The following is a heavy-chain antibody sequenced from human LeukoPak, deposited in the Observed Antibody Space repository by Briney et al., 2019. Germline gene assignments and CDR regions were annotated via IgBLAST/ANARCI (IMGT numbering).Heavy chain of an antibody. J-gene: IGHJ5*02. CDR2: IYYSGST. Sequence: SETLSLTCTVSGGSISSSSYYWGWIRQPPGKGLEWIGSIYYSGSTYYNPSLKSRVTISVDTSKNQFSLKLSSVTAADTAVYYCARGADLLWFGELYRYWFDPWGQGTLVTVSS. D-gene: IGHD3-10*01. CDR3: ARGADLLWFGELYRYWFDP. V-gene: IGHV4-39*07. CDR1: GGSISSSSYY.